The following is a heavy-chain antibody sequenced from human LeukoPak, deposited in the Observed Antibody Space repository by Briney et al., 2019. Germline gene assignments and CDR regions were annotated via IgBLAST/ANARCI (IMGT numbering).Heavy chain of an antibody. V-gene: IGHV1-8*03. J-gene: IGHJ6*03. CDR2: MNPNSGNT. Sequence: ASVKVSCKASGYTFTSYDINWVRQATGQGLEWMGWMNPNSGNTGYAQKFQGRVTITRNTSISTAYMELSSLRSEDTAVYYCARGSSGWYGLYYYYYYMDVWGKGTTVTISS. CDR3: ARGSSGWYGLYYYYYYMDV. D-gene: IGHD6-19*01. CDR1: GYTFTSYD.